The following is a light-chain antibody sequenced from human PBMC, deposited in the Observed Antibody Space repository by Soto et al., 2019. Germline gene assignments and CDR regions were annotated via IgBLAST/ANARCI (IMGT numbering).Light chain of an antibody. J-gene: IGKJ3*01. CDR2: GAS. CDR1: QSVTSN. CDR3: QQYNNWPFT. V-gene: IGKV3-15*01. Sequence: EIVMTQSPATLSVSPGERATLSCTASQSVTSNLAWYQQKPGQAPRRLIYGASTRAAGVPARFSGSGSGTEFTLTISSLQSEDFGVYYCQQYNNWPFTFGPGTKVDIK.